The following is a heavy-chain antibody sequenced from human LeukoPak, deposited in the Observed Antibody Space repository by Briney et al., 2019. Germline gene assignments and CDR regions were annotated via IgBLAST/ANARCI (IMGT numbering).Heavy chain of an antibody. V-gene: IGHV3-30*18. Sequence: GGPLRLSCAASGFTFSSYGMHWVRQAPGMGLEWVAVISYDGGNQYYADSVKGRFTISRDNSKNTLYLQMNSLRAEDTALYYCAKETLVSSWYFFDYWGQGILVIVSS. CDR3: AKETLVSSWYFFDY. J-gene: IGHJ4*02. CDR1: GFTFSSYG. D-gene: IGHD6-13*01. CDR2: ISYDGGNQ.